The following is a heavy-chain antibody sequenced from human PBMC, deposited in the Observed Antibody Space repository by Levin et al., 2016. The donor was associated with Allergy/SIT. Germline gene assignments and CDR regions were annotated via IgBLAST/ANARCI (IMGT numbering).Heavy chain of an antibody. CDR2: IYYSGST. V-gene: IGHV4-59*01. CDR3: ARSFSPSYYYYYMDV. Sequence: WIRQPPGKGLEWIGYIYYSGSTNYNPSLKSRVTISVDTSKNQFSLKLSSVTAADTAVYYCARSFSPSYYYYYMDVWGKGTTVTVSS. J-gene: IGHJ6*03.